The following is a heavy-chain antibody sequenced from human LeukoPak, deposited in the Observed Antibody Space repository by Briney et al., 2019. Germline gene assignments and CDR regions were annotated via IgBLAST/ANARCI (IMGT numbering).Heavy chain of an antibody. CDR2: IRSKANSYAT. Sequence: GGSLRLSCAASGFTFSGSAMHWVRQASGKGLEWVGRIRSKANSYATAYAASVKGRFTISRDDSKNTAYLQMNSLKTEDTAVYYCTTISYDSGDLRAFDIWGQGTMVTVSS. J-gene: IGHJ3*02. CDR3: TTISYDSGDLRAFDI. D-gene: IGHD3-22*01. CDR1: GFTFSGSA. V-gene: IGHV3-73*01.